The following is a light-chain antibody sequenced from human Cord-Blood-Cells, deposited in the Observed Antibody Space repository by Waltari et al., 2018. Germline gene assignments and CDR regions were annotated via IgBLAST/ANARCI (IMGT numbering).Light chain of an antibody. CDR2: GAS. J-gene: IGKJ4*01. Sequence: EIVLTQSPGTLSLSPGERATLSCRASQRVSSSYLAWYQQKPGQAPRLLIYGASSRATGIPDRFSGSWSGTDFTLTISRLEPEDFSVYYCQQYGSSPPLTFGGGTKVESK. V-gene: IGKV3-20*01. CDR3: QQYGSSPPLT. CDR1: QRVSSSY.